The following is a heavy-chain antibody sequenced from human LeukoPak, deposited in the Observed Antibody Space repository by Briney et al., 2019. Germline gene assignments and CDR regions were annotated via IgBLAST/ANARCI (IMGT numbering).Heavy chain of an antibody. D-gene: IGHD3-22*01. CDR2: IYHSGST. Sequence: PSGTLSLTCAVSGGSISTTNWWSWVRQPPGKGLEWIGEIYHSGSTNYNPSLKSRVTISVDKSKNQFSLKLSSVTAADTAVYYCAREKGSSGYYSHYIDYWGQGTLVTVSS. V-gene: IGHV4-4*02. CDR3: AREKGSSGYYSHYIDY. J-gene: IGHJ4*02. CDR1: GGSISTTNW.